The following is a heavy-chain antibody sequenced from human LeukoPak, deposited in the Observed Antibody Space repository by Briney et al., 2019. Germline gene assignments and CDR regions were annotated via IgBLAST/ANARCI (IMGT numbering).Heavy chain of an antibody. CDR3: AGGGFSGFDR. Sequence: PGGSLRLSCVASEINFYPFWMHWVRQAPGRGLVWVARVERDGSNTNYADSGKGRFTVSRDNSKNALYLEMNSLRVEDTAVYYCAGGGFSGFDRWGQGVLVSVSS. CDR1: EINFYPFW. V-gene: IGHV3-74*01. D-gene: IGHD5-12*01. J-gene: IGHJ4*02. CDR2: VERDGSNT.